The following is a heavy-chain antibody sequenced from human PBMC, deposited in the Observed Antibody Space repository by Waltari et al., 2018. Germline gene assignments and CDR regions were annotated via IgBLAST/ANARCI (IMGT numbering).Heavy chain of an antibody. D-gene: IGHD5-18*01. Sequence: QVQLQESGPGLVKPSETLSLTCTVSGGSISSYYWSWIRQPPGKGLEWIGYIYYSGRTNNNPALKSRVTISVDTSKNQFSLKLSSVTAADTAVYYCARGYSYGATDFDYWGQGTLVTVSS. CDR1: GGSISSYY. V-gene: IGHV4-59*01. J-gene: IGHJ4*02. CDR2: IYYSGRT. CDR3: ARGYSYGATDFDY.